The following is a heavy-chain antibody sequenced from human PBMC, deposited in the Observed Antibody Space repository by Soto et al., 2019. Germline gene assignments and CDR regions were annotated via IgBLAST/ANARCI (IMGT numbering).Heavy chain of an antibody. CDR1: GGSISSYY. CDR2: IYYSGST. V-gene: IGHV4-59*01. J-gene: IGHJ5*02. Sequence: SETLSLTCTVSGGSISSYYWSWIRQPPGKGLEWIGYIYYSGSTISNPSLKSRVTLSVDTSTNQFSLKLSSVPAADPAVYYCARDPYRNLFDPWGQGTLVTVS. D-gene: IGHD2-2*02. CDR3: ARDPYRNLFDP.